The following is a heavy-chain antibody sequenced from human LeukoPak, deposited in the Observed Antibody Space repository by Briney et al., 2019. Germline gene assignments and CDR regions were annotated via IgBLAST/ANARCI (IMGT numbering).Heavy chain of an antibody. V-gene: IGHV4-39*07. Sequence: KPSQTLSLTCTVSGGSISSGGYYWSWIRQPPGKGLEWIGSIYHSGSTYYNPSLKSRVTISIDTSKNQFSLNLSSVTAADTAVYYCARGDSSSWSNYFDPWGQGTLVTVSS. CDR1: GGSISSGGYY. CDR3: ARGDSSSWSNYFDP. D-gene: IGHD6-13*01. J-gene: IGHJ5*02. CDR2: IYHSGST.